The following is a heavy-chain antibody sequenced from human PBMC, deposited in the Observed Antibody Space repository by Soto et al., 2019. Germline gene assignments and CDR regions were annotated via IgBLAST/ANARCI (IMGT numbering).Heavy chain of an antibody. CDR3: AKDPEYSSSWYCPFDS. V-gene: IGHV3-23*01. CDR1: GFTFSSYA. CDR2: ISGSGGST. J-gene: IGHJ5*01. D-gene: IGHD6-13*01. Sequence: GGSLRLSCAASGFTFSSYAMSWVRQAPGKGLEWVSAISGSGGSTYYADSVKGRFTISRDNSKNTLYLQMNSLRAEDTAVYYCAKDPEYSSSWYCPFDSWGQGTLVTVSS.